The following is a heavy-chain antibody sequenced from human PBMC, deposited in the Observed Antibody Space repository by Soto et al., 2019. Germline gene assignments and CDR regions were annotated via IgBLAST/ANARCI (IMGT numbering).Heavy chain of an antibody. V-gene: IGHV1-18*01. J-gene: IGHJ4*02. CDR2: ISAYNGNT. CDR1: GYTFTSYG. Sequence: ASVKVSCKASGYTFTSYGISWVRQAPGQGLEWMGWISAYNGNTNYAQKLQGRVTMTTDTSTSTAYMELRSLRSDDTAVYYCARSTPDSYCTNGLCYSDDDWGQGTLVTVSS. CDR3: ARSTPDSYCTNGLCYSDDD. D-gene: IGHD2-8*01.